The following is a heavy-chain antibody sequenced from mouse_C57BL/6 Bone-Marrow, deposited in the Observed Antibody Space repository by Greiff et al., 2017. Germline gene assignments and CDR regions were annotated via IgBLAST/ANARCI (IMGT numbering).Heavy chain of an antibody. D-gene: IGHD2-3*01. J-gene: IGHJ1*03. CDR2: ISSGCDYI. CDR3: TRDGPGYFDV. Sequence: EVQGVESGEGLVKPGGSLKLSCAASGFTFSSYAMSWVRQTPEKRLEWVAYISSGCDYIYYADTVKGRFTISRDNARNTLYLQMSSLKSEDTAMYYCTRDGPGYFDVWGTGTTVTVSS. V-gene: IGHV5-9-1*02. CDR1: GFTFSSYA.